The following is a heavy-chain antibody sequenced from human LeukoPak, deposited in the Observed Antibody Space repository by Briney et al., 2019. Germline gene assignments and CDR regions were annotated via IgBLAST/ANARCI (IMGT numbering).Heavy chain of an antibody. CDR2: IYYSGST. Sequence: SETLSLTCTVSGGSISSHYWSWIRQPPGKGLEWIGYIYYSGSTNYNPSLKSRVTISVDTSKNQFSLKLSSVTAADTGVYYCARGRRRAVAPTYYFDYWGQGTLVTVSS. D-gene: IGHD6-19*01. CDR3: ARGRRRAVAPTYYFDY. J-gene: IGHJ4*02. CDR1: GGSISSHY. V-gene: IGHV4-59*11.